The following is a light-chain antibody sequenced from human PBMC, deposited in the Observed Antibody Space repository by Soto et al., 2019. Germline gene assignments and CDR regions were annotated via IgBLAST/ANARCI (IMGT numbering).Light chain of an antibody. CDR2: GAS. Sequence: EVVLTQSPGTLSLSPGERATLSCRASQIVNSNYLAWYQQKSGQAPRLLIFGASYRATGIPDRFSGSGSGTDFTRTISGLEPEDFALYYCQQYSASVLTFGGGTRVDI. J-gene: IGKJ4*01. CDR1: QIVNSNY. V-gene: IGKV3-20*01. CDR3: QQYSASVLT.